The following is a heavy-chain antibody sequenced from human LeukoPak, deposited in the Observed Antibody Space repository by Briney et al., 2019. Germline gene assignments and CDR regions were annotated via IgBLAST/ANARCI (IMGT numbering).Heavy chain of an antibody. D-gene: IGHD3-22*01. J-gene: IGHJ4*02. V-gene: IGHV3-23*01. CDR2: ISGSGGST. CDR1: GFTFSSYW. CDR3: AKGHYYDSSGPSYFDY. Sequence: GGSLRLSCAASGFTFSSYWMHWVRQAPGKGLEWVSAISGSGGSTYYADSVKGRFTISRDNSKNTLYLQMNSLRAEDTAVYYCAKGHYYDSSGPSYFDYWGQGTLVTVSS.